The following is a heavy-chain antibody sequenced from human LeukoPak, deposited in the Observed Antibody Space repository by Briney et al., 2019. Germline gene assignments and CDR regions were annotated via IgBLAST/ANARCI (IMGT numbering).Heavy chain of an antibody. D-gene: IGHD2-21*01. CDR3: AREGPTLWDHAFDI. CDR2: ISSAATHI. V-gene: IGHV3-21*01. Sequence: GSPRLSCASSGFSFTSYTMNWVRQAPGKGLEWVSSISSAATHIHYADSVKGRFTISRDNAQNSLFLQMNSLRVEDTAVYYCAREGPTLWDHAFDIWGQGTMVTVSS. CDR1: GFSFTSYT. J-gene: IGHJ3*02.